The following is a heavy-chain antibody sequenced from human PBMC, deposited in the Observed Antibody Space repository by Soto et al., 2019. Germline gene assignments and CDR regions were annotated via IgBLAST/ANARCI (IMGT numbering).Heavy chain of an antibody. D-gene: IGHD6-19*01. V-gene: IGHV3-7*04. CDR2: IKQDGSEK. CDR1: GFTFSTYW. J-gene: IGHJ4*02. Sequence: DVQLVESGGGLVQPGGSLRLSCAASGFTFSTYWMNWVRQAPGKGLEWVANIKQDGSEKYYVDSVKGRFTISRDNAKNSGFLQMSNLRAEDTGVYFCAGGSGWLVTDWGQGTLGTASS. CDR3: AGGSGWLVTD.